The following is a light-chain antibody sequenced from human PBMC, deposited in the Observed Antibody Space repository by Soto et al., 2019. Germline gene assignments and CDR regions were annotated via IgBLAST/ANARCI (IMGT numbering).Light chain of an antibody. Sequence: EIVLTQSPGTLSLSPGERATLSCRASETISNNYVAWYQQRPGQAPRLLIYLASNRAAGVPDRFRGSGSGADLTLTISRLEPEDFAVYVCQQYGSSPWTFGQGTKVDIK. J-gene: IGKJ1*01. V-gene: IGKV3-20*01. CDR1: ETISNNY. CDR2: LAS. CDR3: QQYGSSPWT.